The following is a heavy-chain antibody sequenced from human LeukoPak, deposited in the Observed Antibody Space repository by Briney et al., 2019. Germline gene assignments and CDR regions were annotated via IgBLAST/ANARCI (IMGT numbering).Heavy chain of an antibody. CDR1: GHTFIDYY. CDR2: IHPNSAAT. D-gene: IGHD7-27*01. CDR3: ARDLPSTSNWELDY. J-gene: IGHJ4*02. V-gene: IGHV1-2*06. Sequence: ASVKVSCKASGHTFIDYYIHWVRQAPGQGLEWMGRIHPNSAATEYAENFQGRVTMTRDTSISTAYRELSRVTSDDTAVYYCARDLPSTSNWELDYWGQGTLVTVSS.